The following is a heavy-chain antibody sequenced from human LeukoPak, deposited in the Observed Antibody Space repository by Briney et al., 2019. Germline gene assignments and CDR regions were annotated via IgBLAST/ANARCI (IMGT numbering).Heavy chain of an antibody. CDR2: INPNSGGT. V-gene: IGHV1-2*02. CDR1: GYTFTGYY. D-gene: IGHD1-26*01. CDR3: ARGPYSGSHTVDY. Sequence: ASVKVSCKAPGYTFTGYYMHWVRQAPGQGLEWMGWINPNSGGTNYAQKFQGRVTMTRNTSISTAYMELSSLRSEDTAVYYCARGPYSGSHTVDYWGQGTLVTVSS. J-gene: IGHJ4*02.